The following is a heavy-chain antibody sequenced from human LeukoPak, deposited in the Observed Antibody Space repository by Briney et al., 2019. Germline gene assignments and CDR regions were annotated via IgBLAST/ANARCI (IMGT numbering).Heavy chain of an antibody. CDR1: GFTFSSYA. Sequence: GGPPRLSCAASGFTFSSYAMNWVRQAPGKGLEWVSYISSSSSTIYYADSVKGRFTISRDNAKNSLYLQMNSLRAEDTAVYYCARKHDYSNKPFDYWGQGTLVTVSS. J-gene: IGHJ4*02. D-gene: IGHD4-11*01. V-gene: IGHV3-48*01. CDR3: ARKHDYSNKPFDY. CDR2: ISSSSSTI.